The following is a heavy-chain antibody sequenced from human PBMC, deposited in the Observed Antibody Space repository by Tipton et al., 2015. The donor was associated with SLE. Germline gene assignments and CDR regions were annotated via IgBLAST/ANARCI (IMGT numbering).Heavy chain of an antibody. CDR1: GGSFSSHY. D-gene: IGHD6-13*01. J-gene: IGHJ3*02. CDR2: IYYSGST. V-gene: IGHV4-59*08. CDR3: ARRAYSSSWYGAFDI. Sequence: TLSLTCTVSGGSFSSHYWSWIRQPPGKGLEWIGYIYYSGSTNYNPSLKSRVTISLDTSKNQFSLKLSSVTAADTAMYYCARRAYSSSWYGAFDIWGQGTMVTVSS.